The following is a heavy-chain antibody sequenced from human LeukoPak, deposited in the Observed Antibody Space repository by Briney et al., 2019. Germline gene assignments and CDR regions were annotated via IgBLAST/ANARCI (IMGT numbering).Heavy chain of an antibody. CDR1: GFTVSNNY. J-gene: IGHJ4*02. CDR3: AKETYYYDSSGYYLPLGY. Sequence: GGSLRLSCAASGFTVSNNYLTWVRQAPGKGLEWVAVIWYDGSNKYYADSVKGRFTISRDNSKNTLYLQMNSLRAEDTAVYYCAKETYYYDSSGYYLPLGYWGQGTLVTVSS. V-gene: IGHV3-33*06. D-gene: IGHD3-22*01. CDR2: IWYDGSNK.